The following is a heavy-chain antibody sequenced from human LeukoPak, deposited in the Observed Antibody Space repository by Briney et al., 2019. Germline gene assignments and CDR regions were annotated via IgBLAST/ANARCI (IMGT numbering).Heavy chain of an antibody. Sequence: PSQTLSLTCAVSGGSISSGGYSWSWIRQPPGKGLEWIGYIYHSGSTYYNPSLKSRVTISVDTSKNQFSLKLSSVTAADTAVYYCARGDEMTTCFDYWGQGTLVTVSS. CDR2: IYHSGST. V-gene: IGHV4-30-2*01. CDR3: ARGDEMTTCFDY. J-gene: IGHJ4*02. D-gene: IGHD2/OR15-2a*01. CDR1: GGSISSGGYS.